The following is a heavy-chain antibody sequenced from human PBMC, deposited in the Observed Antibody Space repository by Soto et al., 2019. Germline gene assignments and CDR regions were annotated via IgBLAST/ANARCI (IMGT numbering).Heavy chain of an antibody. CDR3: ARDTTVTTPTYFAS. Sequence: EVQLVESGGGLVQPGGSLRLSCAASGLTVSNSYMNWVRRAPGKGLEWVSIIYSGGTTYYADSVKGRFTISRDNSKNTLYLQMNSQRADDTAVYYCARDTTVTTPTYFASWGQGTLVIVSS. CDR1: GLTVSNSY. CDR2: IYSGGTT. V-gene: IGHV3-66*01. D-gene: IGHD4-17*01. J-gene: IGHJ4*02.